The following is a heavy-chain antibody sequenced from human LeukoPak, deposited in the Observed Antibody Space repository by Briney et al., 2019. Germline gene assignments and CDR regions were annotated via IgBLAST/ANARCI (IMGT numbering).Heavy chain of an antibody. CDR3: ARGRGETPTYYDFWSGYSPMYFDY. Sequence: PSETLSLTCTVSGGSISSHYWSWIRQPPGKGLEWIGYIYYSGSTNYNPSLKSRVTISVDTSKNQFSLKLSSVTAADTAVYYCARGRGETPTYYDFWSGYSPMYFDYWGQGTLVTVFS. J-gene: IGHJ4*02. CDR2: IYYSGST. CDR1: GGSISSHY. V-gene: IGHV4-59*11. D-gene: IGHD3-3*01.